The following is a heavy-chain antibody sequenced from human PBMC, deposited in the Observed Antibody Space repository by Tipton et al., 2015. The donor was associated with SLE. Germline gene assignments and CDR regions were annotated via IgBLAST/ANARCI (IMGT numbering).Heavy chain of an antibody. J-gene: IGHJ4*02. D-gene: IGHD1-7*01. CDR2: IYYSGST. Sequence: LRLSCTVSGGSISSYYWSWIRQPPGKGLEWIGYIYYSGSTNYNPSLKSRVTISVDTSKNQFSLKLSSVTAADTAVYFCARAVRAGTTSFFDYWGQGTLVTVSS. CDR1: GGSISSYY. CDR3: ARAVRAGTTSFFDY. V-gene: IGHV4-59*12.